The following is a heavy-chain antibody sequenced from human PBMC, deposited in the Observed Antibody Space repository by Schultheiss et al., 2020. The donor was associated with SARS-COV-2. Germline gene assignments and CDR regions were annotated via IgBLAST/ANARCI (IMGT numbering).Heavy chain of an antibody. V-gene: IGHV3-74*01. CDR3: ARVGLLGTMVRGWFDP. D-gene: IGHD3-10*01. J-gene: IGHJ5*02. CDR1: GLSSDY. CDR2: INNDGSNA. Sequence: GESLKISCVASGLSSDYMHWVRQAPGKGLVWVSRINNDGSNAVYADSVKGRFTISRDNAKNSLYLQMNSLRAEDTAVYYCARVGLLGTMVRGWFDPWGQGTLVTVSS.